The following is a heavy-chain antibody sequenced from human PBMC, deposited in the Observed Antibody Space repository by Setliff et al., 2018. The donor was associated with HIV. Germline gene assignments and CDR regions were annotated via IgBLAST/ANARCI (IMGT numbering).Heavy chain of an antibody. CDR2: INPNSGGT. D-gene: IGHD3-22*01. Sequence: ASVKVSCKASGYTFTGYYMHWVRQAPGQGLEWMGWINPNSGGTNYAQKFQGRVTITRDTSISTAYMELSRLRSDDTAVYYCARDRYYDSSGYYWFDAFDIWGQGTMVTVSS. CDR3: ARDRYYDSSGYYWFDAFDI. J-gene: IGHJ3*02. V-gene: IGHV1-2*02. CDR1: GYTFTGYY.